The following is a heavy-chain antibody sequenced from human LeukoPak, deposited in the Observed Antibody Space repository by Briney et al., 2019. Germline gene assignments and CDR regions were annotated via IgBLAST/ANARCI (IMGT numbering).Heavy chain of an antibody. CDR2: IYSGGNT. J-gene: IGHJ4*02. V-gene: IGHV3-66*01. CDR1: GFTVSNNY. CDR3: ARDGNGDYFVR. Sequence: PGGSLRLSCAASGFTVSNNYMSWVRQAPGKGLEWVSVIYSGGNTYYADSVKGRFTISRDNSKNTLYLQMNSLRAEDTAVYYCARDGNGDYFVRWGQGTLVTVSS. D-gene: IGHD4-17*01.